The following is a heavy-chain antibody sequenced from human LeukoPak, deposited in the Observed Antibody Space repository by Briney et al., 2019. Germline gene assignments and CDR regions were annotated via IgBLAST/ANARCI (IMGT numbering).Heavy chain of an antibody. J-gene: IGHJ4*02. V-gene: IGHV4-59*01. CDR1: GGSIGSYY. CDR2: IYYSGST. D-gene: IGHD3-10*01. Sequence: SETLSLTCTVSGGSIGSYYWSWIRQPPGKGLEWIGYIYYSGSTNYNPSLKSRVTISVDTSKNQFSLKLSSVTAADTAVYYCARYYGSGSHDYWGQGALVTVSS. CDR3: ARYYGSGSHDY.